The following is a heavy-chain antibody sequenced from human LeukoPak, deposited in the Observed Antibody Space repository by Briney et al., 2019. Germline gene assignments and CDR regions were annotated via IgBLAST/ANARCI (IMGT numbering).Heavy chain of an antibody. CDR3: ARRWVYDKRAFDA. Sequence: SETLSLTCTVSGGSISTYYWSWIRQPPGKGLEWIGYIYYTGTTDSNPSLKSRVTISLDTSKNQFSLNLSSVTAADTAVYYCARRWVYDKRAFDAWGQGTMVTVSS. CDR1: GGSISTYY. V-gene: IGHV4-59*08. J-gene: IGHJ3*01. D-gene: IGHD3-16*01. CDR2: IYYTGTT.